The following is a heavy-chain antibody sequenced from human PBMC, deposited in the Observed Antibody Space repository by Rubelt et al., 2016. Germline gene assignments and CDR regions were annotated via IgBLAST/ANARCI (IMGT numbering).Heavy chain of an antibody. Sequence: PGASVKVSCKTSGYTFNNYDFNWVRQATGQGLEWMGWMNPNSGKTHYAQKLQGRVTMTWNNSVSTAYMELRSLRSDDTAVYYCARAPRSTAAADYWGQGTLVTVSS. D-gene: IGHD6-13*01. CDR2: MNPNSGKT. J-gene: IGHJ4*02. CDR3: ARAPRSTAAADY. V-gene: IGHV1-8*01. CDR1: GYTFNNYD.